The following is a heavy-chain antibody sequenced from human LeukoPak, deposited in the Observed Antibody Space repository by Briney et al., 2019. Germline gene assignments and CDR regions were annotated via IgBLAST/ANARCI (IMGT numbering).Heavy chain of an antibody. Sequence: SVKVSCKASGGTFSSYAISWVRQAPGQGLEWMGGIIPIFDTANYAQKFQGRVTITADESTSTAYMELSSLRSEDTAVYYCARDWAYGSGSYYHDYWGQGTLVTVSS. CDR2: IIPIFDTA. V-gene: IGHV1-69*01. D-gene: IGHD3-10*01. CDR1: GGTFSSYA. J-gene: IGHJ4*02. CDR3: ARDWAYGSGSYYHDY.